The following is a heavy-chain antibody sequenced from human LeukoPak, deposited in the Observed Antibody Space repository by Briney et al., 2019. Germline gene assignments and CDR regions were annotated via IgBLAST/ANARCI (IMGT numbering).Heavy chain of an antibody. Sequence: PGGSLRLSCAASGFTFSSYGMPWVRQAPGKGLEWVAVIWYDGSNKYYADSVKGRFTISRDNSKNTLYLQMNSLRAEDTAVYYCARDQGYCSGGSCYGFPEEYGMDVWGQGTTVTVSS. D-gene: IGHD2-15*01. CDR2: IWYDGSNK. CDR3: ARDQGYCSGGSCYGFPEEYGMDV. CDR1: GFTFSSYG. V-gene: IGHV3-33*01. J-gene: IGHJ6*02.